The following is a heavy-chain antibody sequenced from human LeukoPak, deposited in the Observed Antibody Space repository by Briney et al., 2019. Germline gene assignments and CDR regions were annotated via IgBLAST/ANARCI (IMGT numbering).Heavy chain of an antibody. V-gene: IGHV4-59*01. D-gene: IGHD3-22*01. CDR3: ARGTPGRYYYDSSGYYSGAFDI. Sequence: SETLSLTCTVSGGSISSYYWSWIRQPPGKGLEWIGYIYYSGSTNYNPSLKSRVTISVDTSKNQFSLKLSSVTAADTAVYYCARGTPGRYYYDSSGYYSGAFDIWGQGTMVTVSS. CDR2: IYYSGST. CDR1: GGSISSYY. J-gene: IGHJ3*02.